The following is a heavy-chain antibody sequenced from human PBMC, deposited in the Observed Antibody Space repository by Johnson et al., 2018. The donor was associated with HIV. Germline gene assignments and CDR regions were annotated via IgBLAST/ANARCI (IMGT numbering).Heavy chain of an antibody. V-gene: IGHV3-7*01. J-gene: IGHJ3*02. CDR3: AREKTTPDAFDI. CDR2: IKQDGSEK. CDR1: GFTFSSYW. Sequence: VQLVESGGGLVQPGGSLRLSCAASGFTFSSYWMSWVRQAPGKGLEWVANIKQDGSEKYYVDSVKGRFTISRDNSKNTLYLQMNSLRAEDTAVYYCAREKTTPDAFDIWGQGTMVTVSS. D-gene: IGHD4-11*01.